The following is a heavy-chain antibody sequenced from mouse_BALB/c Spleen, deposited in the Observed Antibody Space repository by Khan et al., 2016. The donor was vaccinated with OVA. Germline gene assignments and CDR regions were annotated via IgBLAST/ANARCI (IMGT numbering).Heavy chain of an antibody. Sequence: VKLQESGPGLVAPSQSLSITCTVSGFSLTSHGIHWVRQPPGKGLEWLGVIWAGGSTNYNSALMSRLRISKDSSKSQVFLKMNSLQTDDTAMYFCARNREPDYFDYWGQGTTLTVSS. CDR1: GFSLTSHG. J-gene: IGHJ2*01. CDR3: ARNREPDYFDY. CDR2: IWAGGST. V-gene: IGHV2-9*02.